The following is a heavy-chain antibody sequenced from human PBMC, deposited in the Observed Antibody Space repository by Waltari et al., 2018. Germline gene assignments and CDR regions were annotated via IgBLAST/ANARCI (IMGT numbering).Heavy chain of an antibody. V-gene: IGHV4-38-2*01. D-gene: IGHD6-13*01. CDR3: ARHTGIAAAGTVQDAFDI. CDR2: IYHSGST. Sequence: QVQLQESGPGLVKPSETLSLTCAVSGYSIRSGYYWGWIRQPPGKGLEWIGSIYHSGSTYYNPSLKSRVTISVDTSKNQFSLKLSSVTAADTAVYYCARHTGIAAAGTVQDAFDIWGQGTMVTVSS. J-gene: IGHJ3*02. CDR1: GYSIRSGYY.